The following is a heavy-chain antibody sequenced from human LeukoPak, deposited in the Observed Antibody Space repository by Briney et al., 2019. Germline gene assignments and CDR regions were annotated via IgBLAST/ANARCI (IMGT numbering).Heavy chain of an antibody. V-gene: IGHV3-7*03. CDR1: GFIFSRHC. CDR3: ARPTTVVTINPKTVDY. D-gene: IGHD4-23*01. Sequence: PGGSLRLSCAASGFIFSRHCMTWFRQAPGKGLEWVGNINEDGSAKYYVDSLKGRFTISRDNAENSLFLHMDSLRAEDTAVYYCARPTTVVTINPKTVDYWGQGALVTVSS. J-gene: IGHJ4*02. CDR2: INEDGSAK.